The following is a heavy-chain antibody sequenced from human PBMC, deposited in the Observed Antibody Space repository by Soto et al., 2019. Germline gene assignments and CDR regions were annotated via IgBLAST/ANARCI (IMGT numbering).Heavy chain of an antibody. CDR1: GFTFSSYA. Sequence: EVQLLESGGGLIQPGGSLRLSCAASGFTFSSYAMSWVRQAPGKGLEWVSAISGSGGSTYYADSVKGRFTISRDNSKNTLYLQMNSLRAEDTAVYYCAKRDSRWGGFDYWGQGTLVTVSS. CDR3: AKRDSRWGGFDY. CDR2: ISGSGGST. D-gene: IGHD3-16*01. V-gene: IGHV3-23*01. J-gene: IGHJ4*02.